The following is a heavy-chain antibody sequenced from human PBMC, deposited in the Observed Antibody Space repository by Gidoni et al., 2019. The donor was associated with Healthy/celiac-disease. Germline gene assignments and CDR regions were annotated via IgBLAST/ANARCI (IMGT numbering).Heavy chain of an antibody. V-gene: IGHV1-24*01. Sequence: QVQRVQSGPEAKKPWATVKVSGKVAGYTLTELSMHWVRQAPGKGLEWMGGFDPEDGETIYAQKFQGRVTMTEDTSTDTAYMELSSLRSEDTAVYYCATYARYSSSRPFDYWGQGTLVTVSS. CDR3: ATYARYSSSRPFDY. CDR2: FDPEDGET. D-gene: IGHD6-13*01. CDR1: GYTLTELS. J-gene: IGHJ4*02.